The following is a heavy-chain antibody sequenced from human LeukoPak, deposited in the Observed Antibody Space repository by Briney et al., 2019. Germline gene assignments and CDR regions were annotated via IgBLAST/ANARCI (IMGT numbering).Heavy chain of an antibody. CDR3: TRDYPASFDV. V-gene: IGHV3-49*04. J-gene: IGHJ3*01. CDR1: GFNFGDFA. CDR2: IRSTIYGGTT. Sequence: GGSLRLSCTVSGFNFGDFAMSWVRQAPGKGLEWLGFIRSTIYGGTTDYAASVKGRFTISRDDSKSIAYLHMNSLKTEDTAMYYCTRDYPASFDVWGQGTLVTVSS.